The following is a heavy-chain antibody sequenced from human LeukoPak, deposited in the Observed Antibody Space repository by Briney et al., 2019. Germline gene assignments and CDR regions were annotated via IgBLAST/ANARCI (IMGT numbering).Heavy chain of an antibody. J-gene: IGHJ3*02. Sequence: GGSLRLSCAASGFTFSSYAMHWVRQAPGKGLEWVAFIRYVGSNKYYADSVKGRFTISRDNSKNTLYLQMNSLRAEDTAVYYCAKDFSSRSRWYLEDVDAFDIWGQGTMVTVSS. CDR1: GFTFSSYA. V-gene: IGHV3-30*02. D-gene: IGHD6-13*01. CDR2: IRYVGSNK. CDR3: AKDFSSRSRWYLEDVDAFDI.